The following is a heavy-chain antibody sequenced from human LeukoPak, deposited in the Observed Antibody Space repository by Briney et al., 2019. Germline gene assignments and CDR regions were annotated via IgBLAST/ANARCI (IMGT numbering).Heavy chain of an antibody. Sequence: PSQTLSLTCTVSGGSISSYYWSWIRQPAGKGLEWIGRIYTSGSTNYNPSLKSRVTMSVDTSKNQFSLKLSSVTAADTAVYYCARWGGWEPQDDAFDIWGQGTMVTVSS. CDR2: IYTSGST. V-gene: IGHV4-4*07. CDR1: GGSISSYY. D-gene: IGHD1-26*01. J-gene: IGHJ3*02. CDR3: ARWGGWEPQDDAFDI.